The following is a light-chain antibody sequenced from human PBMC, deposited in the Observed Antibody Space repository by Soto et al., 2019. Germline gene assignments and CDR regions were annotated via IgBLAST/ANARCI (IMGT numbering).Light chain of an antibody. V-gene: IGLV2-23*02. CDR3: CSYANNNTLI. CDR1: SNDLGSYNL. CDR2: EVT. J-gene: IGLJ2*01. Sequence: QSALTQPASVSGSPGQSITISCTGTSNDLGSYNLVSWYQHHPGKAPKLMIYEVTKRPSGVSNRFSGSKSGDTASLTISGVQAEDEGDFYCCSYANNNTLIFGGGTKLTVL.